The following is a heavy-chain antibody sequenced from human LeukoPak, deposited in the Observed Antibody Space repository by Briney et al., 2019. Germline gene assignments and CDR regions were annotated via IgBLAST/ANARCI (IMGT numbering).Heavy chain of an antibody. J-gene: IGHJ4*02. D-gene: IGHD3-10*01. CDR3: ARAEFGELYRFDY. V-gene: IGHV3-7*01. CDR1: GFTFSSYW. CDR2: IKQDGSEK. Sequence: GGSLRLSCAASGFTFSSYWMSWVRQAPGKGLEWVANIKQDGSEKYYVGSVMGRFTISRDNAKNSLYLQMNSLRAEDTAVYYCARAEFGELYRFDYWGQGTLVTVSS.